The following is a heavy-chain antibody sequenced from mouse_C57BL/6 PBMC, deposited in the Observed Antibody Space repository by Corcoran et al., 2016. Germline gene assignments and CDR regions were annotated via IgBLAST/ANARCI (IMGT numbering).Heavy chain of an antibody. CDR3: AIPLYYAMDY. V-gene: IGHV1-26*01. Sequence: EVQLQQSGPELVKPGASVKISCKASGYTFTDYYMNWVKQSHGKSLEWIGDINPNNGGTSYNQKFKGKATLTVDKSSSTAYMELRSLTSEDSAVYYCAIPLYYAMDYWGQGTSVTVSS. CDR1: GYTFTDYY. CDR2: INPNNGGT. J-gene: IGHJ4*01.